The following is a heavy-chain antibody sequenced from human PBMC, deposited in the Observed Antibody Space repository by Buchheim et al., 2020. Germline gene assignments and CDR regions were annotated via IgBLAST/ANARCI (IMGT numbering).Heavy chain of an antibody. Sequence: EVQMVESGGGFVEPGGSLRLSCAAAGFAFDKVWMHWVRQAPGKGLECVGRVKTRAEGETTDYAAPVTGRFTISRDDSRNTLYLQMNSLKTEDSAVYYGATGFEQYFAYWGQGTL. CDR3: ATGFEQYFAY. CDR2: VKTRAEGETT. CDR1: GFAFDKVW. V-gene: IGHV3-15*07. J-gene: IGHJ4*02. D-gene: IGHD1/OR15-1a*01.